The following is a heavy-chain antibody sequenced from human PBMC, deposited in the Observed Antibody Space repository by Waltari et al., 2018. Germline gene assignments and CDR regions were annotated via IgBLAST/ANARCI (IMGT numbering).Heavy chain of an antibody. V-gene: IGHV1-3*01. CDR1: GYTFTSYS. D-gene: IGHD6-13*01. J-gene: IGHJ4*02. Sequence: QVQLVQSGAEVKKPGDSVKVYCKASGYTFTSYSMHWVRQAPGQRLEWMGWINAGNGNTKYSQKFQGRVTITRDTSASTAYIELSSLRSEDTAVYYCARDEGSSWFYFDYWGQGTLVTVSS. CDR2: INAGNGNT. CDR3: ARDEGSSWFYFDY.